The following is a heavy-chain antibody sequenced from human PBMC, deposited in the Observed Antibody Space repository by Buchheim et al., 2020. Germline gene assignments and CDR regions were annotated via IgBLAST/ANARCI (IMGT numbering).Heavy chain of an antibody. V-gene: IGHV3-30*18. CDR2: ISYDGSNK. CDR1: GFTFSSYG. J-gene: IGHJ6*02. Sequence: VQLLESGGGVVQPGRSLRLSCAASGFTFSSYGMHWVRQAPGKGLEWVAVISYDGSNKYYADSVKGRFTISRDNSKNTLYLQMNSLRAEDTAVYYCAKDKRELPPYYYYYGMDVWGQGTT. CDR3: AKDKRELPPYYYYYGMDV. D-gene: IGHD1-26*01.